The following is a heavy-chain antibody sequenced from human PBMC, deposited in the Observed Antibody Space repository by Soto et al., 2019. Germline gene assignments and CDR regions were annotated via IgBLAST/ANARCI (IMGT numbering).Heavy chain of an antibody. CDR3: EKDRAWLLSEFDY. Sequence: GGSLRLSCAASGFTFSSYAMSWVRQAPGKGLEWVSAISGSGGSTYYADSVKGRFTISRDNSKNTLYLQMNSLRAEDTAVYYCEKDRAWLLSEFDYWGQGTLVTVSS. CDR2: ISGSGGST. V-gene: IGHV3-23*01. CDR1: GFTFSSYA. J-gene: IGHJ4*02. D-gene: IGHD3-3*01.